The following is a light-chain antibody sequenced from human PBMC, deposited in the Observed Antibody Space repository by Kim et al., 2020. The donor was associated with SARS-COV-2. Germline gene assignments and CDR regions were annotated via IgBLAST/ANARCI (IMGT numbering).Light chain of an antibody. CDR2: YDS. V-gene: IGLV3-21*04. CDR3: QVWDSSSDHRVV. J-gene: IGLJ2*01. Sequence: PVKAASVSCGGNSRGSKSLHWYQQKSGQAPVLVIYYDSDRPSGIPERFSGSNSGNTATLTISRVEAGDEADYYCQVWDSSSDHRVVFGGGTKVTVL. CDR1: SRGSKS.